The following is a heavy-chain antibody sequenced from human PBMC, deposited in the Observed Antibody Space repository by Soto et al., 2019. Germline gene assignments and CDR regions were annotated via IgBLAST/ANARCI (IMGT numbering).Heavy chain of an antibody. D-gene: IGHD2-15*01. V-gene: IGHV1-69*01. J-gene: IGHJ6*02. Sequence: QVQLVQSGAEVKKPGSSVKVSCKAPGGTFSTNAISWVRQAPGQGLEWMGGVIPIFGTPKYAQKFQGRVTITADESTSTGYMELHSLRSEDTAVYYCARSQGGSSSLDIYYYYYYGMDVWGQGTTVTVSS. CDR2: VIPIFGTP. CDR1: GGTFSTNA. CDR3: ARSQGGSSSLDIYYYYYYGMDV.